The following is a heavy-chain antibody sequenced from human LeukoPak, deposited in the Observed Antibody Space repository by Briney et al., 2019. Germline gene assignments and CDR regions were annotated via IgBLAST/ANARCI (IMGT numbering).Heavy chain of an antibody. CDR1: GFTFSSYG. J-gene: IGHJ4*02. CDR3: ARDLLGYYDILTGLVY. V-gene: IGHV3-33*01. Sequence: GGSLRLSCAASGFTFSSYGMHWVRQAPGKGLEWVAGICSDGSNKNYADSVKGRFTSSRDNAKNTLYLQMNSLRVEDTAVYYCARDLLGYYDILTGLVYWGQGTLVTVSS. CDR2: ICSDGSNK. D-gene: IGHD3-9*01.